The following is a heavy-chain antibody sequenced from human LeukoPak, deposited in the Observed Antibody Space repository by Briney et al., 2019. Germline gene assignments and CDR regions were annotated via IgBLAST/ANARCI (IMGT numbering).Heavy chain of an antibody. CDR2: IYSSGST. V-gene: IGHV3-66*01. D-gene: IGHD2-21*02. Sequence: PGGSLRLSCAASGLTVSRNYMSWVRQAPGKGLEWVSAIYSSGSTYYADAVKGRFTISRDNSKNTLYLQMNSLRAKDTAVYYCARGYCGGDCPRDDDAFDIWGQGTTVTVSS. CDR3: ARGYCGGDCPRDDDAFDI. CDR1: GLTVSRNY. J-gene: IGHJ3*02.